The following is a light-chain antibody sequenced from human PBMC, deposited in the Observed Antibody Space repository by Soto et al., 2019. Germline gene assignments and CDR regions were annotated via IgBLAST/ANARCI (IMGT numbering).Light chain of an antibody. V-gene: IGKV1-5*01. Sequence: IQMTHSPSNLSASVGDRVTITCPASHGISTWLAWYQQKPGKAPKLLIYDASTLETGVPSRFSGGGSGSQFTLTISSLQPDDSATYYCQQDNHYSPAFGQGTKVDIK. CDR1: HGISTW. J-gene: IGKJ1*01. CDR2: DAS. CDR3: QQDNHYSPA.